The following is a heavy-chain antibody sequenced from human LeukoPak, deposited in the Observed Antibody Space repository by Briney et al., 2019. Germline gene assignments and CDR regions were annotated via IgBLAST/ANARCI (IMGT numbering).Heavy chain of an antibody. CDR1: GGTFSSYA. D-gene: IGHD3-10*01. V-gene: IGHV1-69*13. CDR2: IIPIFGTA. CDR3: ARTTMVRGVIMSLFDY. Sequence: ASVKVSCKASGGTFSSYAISWVRQAPGQGLEWMGGIIPIFGTANYAQKLQGRVTITADESTSTAYMELSSLRSEDTAVYYCARTTMVRGVIMSLFDYWGQGTLVTVSS. J-gene: IGHJ4*02.